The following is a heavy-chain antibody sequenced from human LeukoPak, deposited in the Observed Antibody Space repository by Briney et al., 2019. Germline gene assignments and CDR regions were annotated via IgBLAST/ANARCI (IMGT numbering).Heavy chain of an antibody. CDR1: GYTFTSYG. CDR2: MNPNSGNT. J-gene: IGHJ4*02. Sequence: ASVKVSCKASGYTFTSYGINWVRQATGQGLEWMGWMNPNSGNTGYAQKFQGRVTITRNTSISTAYMELSSLRSEDTAVYYCARGGEWFGELALWGQGTLVTVSS. V-gene: IGHV1-8*03. D-gene: IGHD3-10*01. CDR3: ARGGEWFGELAL.